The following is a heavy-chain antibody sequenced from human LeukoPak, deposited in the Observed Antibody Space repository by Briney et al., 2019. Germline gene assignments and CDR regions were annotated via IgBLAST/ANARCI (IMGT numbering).Heavy chain of an antibody. V-gene: IGHV4-4*07. CDR2: IYTSGST. D-gene: IGHD2-21*01. J-gene: IGHJ6*03. Sequence: SSETLSLTCTVSGVSISSYYWSWIRQPAGKGLEWIGRIYTSGSTNYNPSLKSRVTMSVDTSKNQFSLKLTSVTAADTAVYYCARGTYSSGYYYYYMDVWGKGTTVSVSS. CDR1: GVSISSYY. CDR3: ARGTYSSGYYYYYMDV.